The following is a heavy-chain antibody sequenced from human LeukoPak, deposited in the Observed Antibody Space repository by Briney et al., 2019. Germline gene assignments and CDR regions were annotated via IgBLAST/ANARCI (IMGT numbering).Heavy chain of an antibody. CDR2: IYSGGST. CDR1: GFTVSSNY. V-gene: IGHV3-66*01. Sequence: GGSLRLSCAASGFTVSSNYMSWVRQAPGKGLEWVSVIYSGGSTYYADSVKGRFTISRGNSKNTLYLQMNSLRAEDTAVYYCARDGRGGSSGYYLDYWGQGTLVTVSS. CDR3: ARDGRGGSSGYYLDY. D-gene: IGHD3-22*01. J-gene: IGHJ4*02.